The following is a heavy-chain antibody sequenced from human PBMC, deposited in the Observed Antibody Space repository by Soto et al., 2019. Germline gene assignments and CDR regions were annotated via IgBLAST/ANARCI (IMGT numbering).Heavy chain of an antibody. V-gene: IGHV4-34*01. CDR1: GGSFSGYY. Sequence: SETLSLTCAVYGGSFSGYYWSWIRQPPGKGLEWIGEINHSGSTNYNPSLKSRVTISVDTSKDQFSLKLSSVTAADTAVYYCARVEIVPAARGYYYGMDVWGQGTTVTVSS. CDR3: ARVEIVPAARGYYYGMDV. CDR2: INHSGST. D-gene: IGHD2-2*01. J-gene: IGHJ6*02.